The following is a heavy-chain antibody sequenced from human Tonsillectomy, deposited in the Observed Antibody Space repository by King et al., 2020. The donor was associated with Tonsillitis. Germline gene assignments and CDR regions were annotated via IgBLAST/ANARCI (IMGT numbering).Heavy chain of an antibody. CDR2: INHSGST. J-gene: IGHJ6*02. Sequence: VQLQQWGAGLLKPSETLSLTCAVYGGSFSGYYWSWIRQPPGKGLEWIGEINHSGSTNYNPSLKSRVTISVDTSKNQFSLKLSSVIAADTAVYYCARGMVQLWFFYYGMDVWGQGTTVTVSS. D-gene: IGHD5-18*01. V-gene: IGHV4-34*01. CDR3: ARGMVQLWFFYYGMDV. CDR1: GGSFSGYY.